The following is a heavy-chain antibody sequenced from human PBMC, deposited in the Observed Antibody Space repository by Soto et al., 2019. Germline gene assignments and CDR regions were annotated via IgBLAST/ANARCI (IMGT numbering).Heavy chain of an antibody. Sequence: GGSLRLSCAASGFTVSSKYMSWVRQAPGKGLEWVSLIQSGGPTYYADSVKGRFTISRDTSENTLHLQMDSLRAEDKAVYYCARDDVLCDGGSCYGVPLDVRGKGTTVTVSS. CDR2: IQSGGPT. CDR3: ARDDVLCDGGSCYGVPLDV. V-gene: IGHV3-66*01. J-gene: IGHJ6*04. D-gene: IGHD2-15*01. CDR1: GFTVSSKY.